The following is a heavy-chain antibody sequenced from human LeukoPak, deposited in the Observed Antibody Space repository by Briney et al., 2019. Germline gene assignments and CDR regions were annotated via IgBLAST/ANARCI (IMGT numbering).Heavy chain of an antibody. CDR1: GFTVSSNY. D-gene: IGHD5-18*01. Sequence: PGGSLRLSCAASGFTVSSNYMSWVRQAPGKGLEWVSVIYSGGSTYYADSVKGRFAISRDNSENTLYLQMNSLRAEDTAVYYCAISGYSYGSFDYWGQGTLVTVSS. CDR3: AISGYSYGSFDY. J-gene: IGHJ4*02. CDR2: IYSGGST. V-gene: IGHV3-53*01.